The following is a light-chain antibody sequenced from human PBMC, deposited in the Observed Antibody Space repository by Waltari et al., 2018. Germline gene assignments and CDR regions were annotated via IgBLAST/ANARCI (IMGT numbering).Light chain of an antibody. V-gene: IGLV2-14*01. CDR3: SSYTSSSIVV. CDR2: EVS. CDR1: SSDVGGYNY. J-gene: IGLJ2*01. Sequence: QSALTQPASVSGSPGQSITISCTGTSSDVGGYNYVSWYQQHPSKAPKLRVYEVSKRPSGVSNRFSGSTSGNTASLTISGLQAEDEADYYCSSYTSSSIVVFGGGTKLTVL.